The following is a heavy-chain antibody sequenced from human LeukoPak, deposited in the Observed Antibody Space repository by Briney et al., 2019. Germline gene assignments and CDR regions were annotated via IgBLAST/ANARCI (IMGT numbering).Heavy chain of an antibody. D-gene: IGHD3-3*01. J-gene: IGHJ5*02. CDR3: ARVRITIFGVVMTSGWFDP. V-gene: IGHV4-34*01. Sequence: SETLSLTCAVYGGSFSGYYWSWIRQPPGKGLEWIGEINHSGSTNYNPSLKSRVTISVGTSKNQFSLKLSSVTAADTAVYYCARVRITIFGVVMTSGWFDPWGQGTLVTVSS. CDR2: INHSGST. CDR1: GGSFSGYY.